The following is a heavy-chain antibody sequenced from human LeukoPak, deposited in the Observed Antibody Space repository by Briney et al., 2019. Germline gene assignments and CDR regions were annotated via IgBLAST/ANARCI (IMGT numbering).Heavy chain of an antibody. CDR1: GFAFSSYW. D-gene: IGHD2-21*02. V-gene: IGHV3-7*01. Sequence: GGSLRLSCEASGFAFSSYWASWVRQAPGKGLEWVANINQDGNSQNYVDSVRGRFTISKDNAKNSVYLQMNSLRAEDTAVYYCARSLRPEDYWGQGISVTVSS. CDR3: ARSLRPEDY. J-gene: IGHJ4*02. CDR2: INQDGNSQ.